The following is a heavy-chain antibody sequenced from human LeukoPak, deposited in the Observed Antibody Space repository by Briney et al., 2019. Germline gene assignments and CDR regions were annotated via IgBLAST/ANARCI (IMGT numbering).Heavy chain of an antibody. CDR3: ARSYNNSWYAFDY. D-gene: IGHD6-13*01. CDR2: INHSGST. Sequence: SETLSLTCAVYGGSFSGYYWSWIRQPPGKGLEWIGEINHSGSTNYNPSLKSRVTISLDASQNQFSLRLSSVTAADTAVFYCARSYNNSWYAFDYWGQGTLVTVSS. CDR1: GGSFSGYY. V-gene: IGHV4-34*01. J-gene: IGHJ4*02.